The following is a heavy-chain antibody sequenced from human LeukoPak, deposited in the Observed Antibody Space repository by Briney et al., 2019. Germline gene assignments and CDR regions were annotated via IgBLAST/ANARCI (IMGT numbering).Heavy chain of an antibody. CDR3: ARDGGYYYYGMDV. Sequence: GGSLRLSRKASGFNFSAYWVSWIRQAPGKGLEWVSYISSSGSTIYYADSVKGRFTISRDNAKNSLYLQMNSLRAEDTAVYYCARDGGYYYYGMDVWGQGTTVTVSS. CDR2: ISSSGSTI. D-gene: IGHD3-16*01. CDR1: GFNFSAYW. V-gene: IGHV3-11*01. J-gene: IGHJ6*02.